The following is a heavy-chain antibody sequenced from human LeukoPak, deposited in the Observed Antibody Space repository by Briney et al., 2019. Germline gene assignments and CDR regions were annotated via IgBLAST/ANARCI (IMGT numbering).Heavy chain of an antibody. CDR3: ARDSLGGSYFDY. D-gene: IGHD1-26*01. CDR2: IYYSGST. Sequence: SETLSLTCTVSGGSISSYYWSWIRQPPGKGLEWIGYIYYSGSTNNNPSLKSRVTISVDTSKNQFSLKLSSVTAADTAVYYCARDSLGGSYFDYWGQGTLVTVSS. V-gene: IGHV4-59*01. CDR1: GGSISSYY. J-gene: IGHJ4*02.